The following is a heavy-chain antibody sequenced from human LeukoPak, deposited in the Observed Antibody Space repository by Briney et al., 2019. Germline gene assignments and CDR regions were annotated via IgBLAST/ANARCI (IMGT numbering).Heavy chain of an antibody. CDR2: IRSQAYGGTT. D-gene: IGHD3-16*01. V-gene: IGHV3-49*04. CDR1: GFTFAYYG. J-gene: IGHJ4*02. CDR3: TRVMGGFFDY. Sequence: GGSLRLSCTTSGFTFAYYGMTWVRQAPGKGLEWVGFIRSQAYGGTTEDAASVKGRFTISRDDSKSIAYLQMNSLKTEDTAVYYCTRVMGGFFDYWGQGTLVTVSS.